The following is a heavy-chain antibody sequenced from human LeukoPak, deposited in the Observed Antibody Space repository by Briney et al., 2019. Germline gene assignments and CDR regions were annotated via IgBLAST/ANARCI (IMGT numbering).Heavy chain of an antibody. V-gene: IGHV1-2*04. Sequence: ASVKVSCKASGYTFTGYYMHWVRQAPRQGLEWTGWINPNSGGTNYAQKFQGWVTMTRDTSISTAYMELSRLRSDDTAVYYCARAGTVEMTPLDYWGQGTLVTVSS. J-gene: IGHJ4*02. CDR3: ARAGTVEMTPLDY. CDR2: INPNSGGT. CDR1: GYTFTGYY. D-gene: IGHD5-24*01.